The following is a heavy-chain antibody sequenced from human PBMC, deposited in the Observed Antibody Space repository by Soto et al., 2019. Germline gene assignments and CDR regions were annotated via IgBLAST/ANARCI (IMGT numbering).Heavy chain of an antibody. CDR3: VRHGDGYNYGTYTGFDY. CDR2: IYYSGST. J-gene: IGHJ4*02. Sequence: PSETLSLTCTVSGGSISSYYWSWIRQPPGKGLEWIGYIYYSGSTNYNPSLKSRVTISVDTSKNQFSLKLSSVTAADTAVYYCVRHGDGYNYGTYTGFDYWGQGALVTVSS. CDR1: GGSISSYY. V-gene: IGHV4-59*08. D-gene: IGHD5-12*01.